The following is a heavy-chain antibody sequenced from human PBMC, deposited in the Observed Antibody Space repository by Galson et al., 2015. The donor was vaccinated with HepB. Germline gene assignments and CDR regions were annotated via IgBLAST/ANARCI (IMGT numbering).Heavy chain of an antibody. V-gene: IGHV5-51*01. J-gene: IGHJ3*02. CDR2: IYPGDSDT. CDR3: ARGQRWLQLPQGAFDI. Sequence: QSGAEVKKPGESLKISCKGSGYSFTSYWIGWVRQMPGKGLEWMGIIYPGDSDTRYSPSFQGQVTISADKSISTAYLQWSSLKASDTAMYYCARGQRWLQLPQGAFDIWGQGTMVTVSS. CDR1: GYSFTSYW. D-gene: IGHD5-24*01.